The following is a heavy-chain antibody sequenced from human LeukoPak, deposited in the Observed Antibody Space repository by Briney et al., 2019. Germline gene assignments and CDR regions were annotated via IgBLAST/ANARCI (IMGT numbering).Heavy chain of an antibody. V-gene: IGHV4-34*01. CDR3: ARTTVTIFDY. CDR2: INHSGST. CDR1: GGSFSGYY. J-gene: IGHJ4*02. D-gene: IGHD4-17*01. Sequence: KPSETLSLTCAVYGGSFSGYYWSWIRQPPGKGLEWIGEINHSGSTNYNPSLKSRVTISVDTSENQFSLKLSSVTAADTAVYYCARTTVTIFDYWGQGTLVTVSS.